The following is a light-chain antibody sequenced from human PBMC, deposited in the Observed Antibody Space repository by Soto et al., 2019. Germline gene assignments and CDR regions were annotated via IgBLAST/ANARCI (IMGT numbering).Light chain of an antibody. CDR1: QSVSSSF. CDR3: QHYGTSFYT. J-gene: IGKJ2*01. CDR2: GAS. V-gene: IGKV3-20*01. Sequence: EIVVTQSPGTLSLSPGERATLSCRASQSVSSSFLAWYQQKPGQAPRLLIYGASIRATGIPDRFSGSGSGTDFTLTISILEPEDFAVYHCQHYGTSFYTFGQGTNLEI.